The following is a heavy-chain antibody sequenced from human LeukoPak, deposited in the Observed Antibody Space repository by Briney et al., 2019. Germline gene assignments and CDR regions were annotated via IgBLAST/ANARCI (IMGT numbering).Heavy chain of an antibody. Sequence: ASVKVSCKASGGTFSSYAISWVRQAPGQGLEWMGRIIPILGIANYAQKFQGRVTITADKSTSTAYMELSSLRSEDTAVYYCARGITYYYYSSGYSTFDPWGQGTLVTVSS. V-gene: IGHV1-69*04. CDR1: GGTFSSYA. D-gene: IGHD3-22*01. J-gene: IGHJ5*02. CDR2: IIPILGIA. CDR3: ARGITYYYYSSGYSTFDP.